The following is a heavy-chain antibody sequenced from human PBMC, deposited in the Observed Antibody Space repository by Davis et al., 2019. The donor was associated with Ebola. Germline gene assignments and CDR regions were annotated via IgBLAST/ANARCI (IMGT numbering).Heavy chain of an antibody. V-gene: IGHV5-51*01. CDR1: EDSFTSYW. D-gene: IGHD1-20*01. J-gene: IGHJ3*02. CDR3: ATLRRTITGMDDGFDI. Sequence: GESLKISCKDSEDSFTSYWIGWVRQMPGKGLEWMGLIYTGDSDTRYSPSFRGQVTISADKSIRTAYLQWSSLKASDTAIYFCATLRRTITGMDDGFDIWGQGTKVTVSS. CDR2: IYTGDSDT.